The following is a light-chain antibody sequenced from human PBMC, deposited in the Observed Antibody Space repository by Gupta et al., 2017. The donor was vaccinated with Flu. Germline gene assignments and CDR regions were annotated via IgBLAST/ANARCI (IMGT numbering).Light chain of an antibody. V-gene: IGLV2-11*03. J-gene: IGLJ3*02. Sequence: SVTISCTGTSSDVGAYNFVSWYQQHPAKAPKLLLYEVTKRPSGVSDRFSGSKSGSTASLTISDLQAEDEADYYCCSYGGSYTWVFGGGTKLTVL. CDR3: CSYGGSYTWV. CDR1: SSDVGAYNF. CDR2: EVT.